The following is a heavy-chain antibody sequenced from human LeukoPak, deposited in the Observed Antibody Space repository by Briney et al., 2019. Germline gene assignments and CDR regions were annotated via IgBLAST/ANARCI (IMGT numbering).Heavy chain of an antibody. D-gene: IGHD2-2*01. J-gene: IGHJ2*01. CDR2: INWNGGAT. V-gene: IGHV3-20*01. CDR1: GFTLGDYG. Sequence: GVSLRLSCEASGFTLGDYGMTRVRQGPGKGLEWVASINWNGGATYYADSVKGRFTISRDKAKNSLSLQMNSLRAEDTALYHCATGPPVVSPYWFFDLWGRGTLVTVSS. CDR3: ATGPPVVSPYWFFDL.